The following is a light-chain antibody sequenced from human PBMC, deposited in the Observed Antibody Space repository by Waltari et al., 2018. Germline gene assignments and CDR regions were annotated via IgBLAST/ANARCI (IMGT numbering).Light chain of an antibody. J-gene: IGKJ5*01. V-gene: IGKV1-12*01. Sequence: DIQMTQSPSSVSASVGDRVTITCRASQDISSWLAWYQQKPGQAPRLLIYAGSILHSGVPSRFSGSGSGTDFTLTITSLQPEDFAIYYCQQGDGFHPITFGQGTRLE. CDR3: QQGDGFHPIT. CDR2: AGS. CDR1: QDISSW.